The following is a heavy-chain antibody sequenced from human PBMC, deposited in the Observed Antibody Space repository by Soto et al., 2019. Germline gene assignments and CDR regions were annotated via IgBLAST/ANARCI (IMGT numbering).Heavy chain of an antibody. V-gene: IGHV5-51*01. Sequence: PGESLKISCKASGYIFTTYWIAWVRQMPGQGLEWLGIINPIDSDTRYSPSFQGQVTISADKCISTTYLQWSSLKASDTAIYYCARQWNFDYWGKGTLVTVSS. J-gene: IGHJ4*02. CDR3: ARQWNFDY. CDR1: GYIFTTYW. CDR2: INPIDSDT. D-gene: IGHD5-12*01.